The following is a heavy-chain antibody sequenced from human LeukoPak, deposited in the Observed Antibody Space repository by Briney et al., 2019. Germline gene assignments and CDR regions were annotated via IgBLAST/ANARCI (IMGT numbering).Heavy chain of an antibody. V-gene: IGHV4-59*01. CDR2: IYYIGST. Sequence: SETLSLTCTVSGGSISSYYWSWIRQPPWKGLEWIGDIYYIGSTNYNPSPKSRVTISVDTSKNQCSLKLSSVPAADTTVYYCAGKGATVFDYWGQGTXXTXXS. CDR1: GGSISSYY. CDR3: AGKGATVFDY. D-gene: IGHD1-26*01. J-gene: IGHJ4*02.